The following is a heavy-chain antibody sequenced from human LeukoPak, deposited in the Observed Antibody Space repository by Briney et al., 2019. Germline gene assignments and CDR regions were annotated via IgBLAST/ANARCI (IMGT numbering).Heavy chain of an antibody. Sequence: SVKVSCKASGGTFSSYTISWVRQAPGQGLEWMGRIIPILGIANYAQKFQGRVTMTAAKSTSTAYLELSSLRSEATAVYYCAREKEYYYDSSGPTDWFDPWGQGTLVTVSS. CDR2: IIPILGIA. CDR3: AREKEYYYDSSGPTDWFDP. CDR1: GGTFSSYT. J-gene: IGHJ5*02. V-gene: IGHV1-69*04. D-gene: IGHD3-22*01.